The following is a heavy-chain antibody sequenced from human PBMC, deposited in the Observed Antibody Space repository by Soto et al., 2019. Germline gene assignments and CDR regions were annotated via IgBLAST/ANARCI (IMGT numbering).Heavy chain of an antibody. CDR3: ARDRGLDYYDSTGYYYGPFDY. D-gene: IGHD3-22*01. V-gene: IGHV3-23*01. J-gene: IGHJ4*02. CDR1: GFTVSSNY. CDR2: ISGSGGST. Sequence: GGSLRLSCAASGFTVSSNYMSWVRQAPGKGLEWVSTISGSGGSTYYADSVKDRFTISRDNAKNSLYLRMNSLRAEDTAVYYCARDRGLDYYDSTGYYYGPFDYWGQGTLVTVSS.